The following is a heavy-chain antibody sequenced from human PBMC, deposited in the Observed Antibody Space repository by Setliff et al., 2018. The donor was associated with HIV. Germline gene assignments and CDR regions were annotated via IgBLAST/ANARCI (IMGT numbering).Heavy chain of an antibody. J-gene: IGHJ4*02. CDR1: GGSFSGYY. Sequence: TLSLTCAVYGGSFSGYYWSWIRQPPEKGLEWIGEINHSGSTNYNPSLKGRVNISVDTSKNQFSLKLTSVTAADTAVYYCARSNYDSSFDYWGQGALVTVSS. V-gene: IGHV4-34*01. CDR2: INHSGST. D-gene: IGHD3-22*01. CDR3: ARSNYDSSFDY.